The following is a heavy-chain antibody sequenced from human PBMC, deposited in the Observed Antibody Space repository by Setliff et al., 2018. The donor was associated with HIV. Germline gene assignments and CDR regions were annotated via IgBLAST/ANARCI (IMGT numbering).Heavy chain of an antibody. D-gene: IGHD3-10*01. CDR1: GVSVNNDDDY. V-gene: IGHV4-39*01. CDR2: IHQSGTA. J-gene: IGHJ6*03. CDR3: ARHIRYYGFQLDV. Sequence: SETLSLTCAVSGVSVNNDDDYWGWIRQPPGKGLEWIAIIHQSGTAHKRPSLKSRVTISIDTSENLFSLKLSGVTAADTAIYYCARHIRYYGFQLDVWGKGTTVTVS.